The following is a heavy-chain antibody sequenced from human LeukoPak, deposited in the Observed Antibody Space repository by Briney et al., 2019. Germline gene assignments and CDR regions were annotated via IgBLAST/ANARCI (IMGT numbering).Heavy chain of an antibody. J-gene: IGHJ4*02. D-gene: IGHD3-10*01. CDR3: ARESKPLWFEESPPRIFDY. V-gene: IGHV4-59*01. CDR1: GGSMNSYY. CDR2: VSYSGNT. Sequence: LETLSLTCVVSGGSMNSYYWNWVRQPPGEGLEWLGSVSYSGNTNYNPSLKSRVTISIDTSKKQFSLKVNSVTSADTAVYYCARESKPLWFEESPPRIFDYWGQGTLVSVSS.